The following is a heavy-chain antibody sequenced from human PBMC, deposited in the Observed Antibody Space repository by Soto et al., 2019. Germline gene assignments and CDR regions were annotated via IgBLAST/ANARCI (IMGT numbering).Heavy chain of an antibody. Sequence: EVQVVESGGASVQTGGSLRLSCAAAGFPFTSYWMHWVRQAPGKGLLWRSSSKEDETTSSYADSVKGRFTIYRDNANNTVYLQINRNRAEDTAVYYCARGAFGSYYVDYWGQGTLVTGSS. V-gene: IGHV3-74*01. J-gene: IGHJ4*02. CDR1: GFPFTSYW. CDR3: ARGAFGSYYVDY. D-gene: IGHD3-10*01. CDR2: SKEDETTS.